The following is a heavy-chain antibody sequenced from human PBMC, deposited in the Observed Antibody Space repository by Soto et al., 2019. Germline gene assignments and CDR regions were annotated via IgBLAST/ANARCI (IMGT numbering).Heavy chain of an antibody. D-gene: IGHD6-19*01. CDR2: IYYSGST. CDR3: ARAWYSSGWDLAY. Sequence: SETLSLTCTVSGGSISSYYWSWIRQPPGKGLEWIGYIYYSGSTNYNPSLKSQVTISVDTSKNQFSLKLSSVTAADTAVYYCARAWYSSGWDLAYWGRGTLVTVSS. J-gene: IGHJ4*02. CDR1: GGSISSYY. V-gene: IGHV4-59*01.